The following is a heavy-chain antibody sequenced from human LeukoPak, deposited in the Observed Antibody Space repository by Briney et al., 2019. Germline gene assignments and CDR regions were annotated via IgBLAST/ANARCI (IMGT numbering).Heavy chain of an antibody. D-gene: IGHD3-22*01. CDR3: AMGTMIVVVVFDY. CDR2: IIPILGIA. J-gene: IGHJ4*02. Sequence: GASVKVSCKASGGTFSSYAISWVRQAPGQGLEWMGRIIPILGIANYAQKFQGRVTITADKSTSTAYMELSSLRSEDTAVYYCAMGTMIVVVVFDYWGQGTLVTVSS. V-gene: IGHV1-69*04. CDR1: GGTFSSYA.